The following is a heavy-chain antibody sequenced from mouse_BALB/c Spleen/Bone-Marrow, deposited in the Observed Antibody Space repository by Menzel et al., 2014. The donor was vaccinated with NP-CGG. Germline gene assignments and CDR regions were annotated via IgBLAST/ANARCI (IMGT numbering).Heavy chain of an antibody. CDR2: IYPYNGVS. CDR1: GYSFTGYY. J-gene: IGHJ1*01. CDR3: ESRGEYFDV. V-gene: IGHV1-31*01. Sequence: VQLKESGPELVKPGASVKISCKASGYSFTGYYMHWVKQSHENSLDWIGYIYPYNGVSSYNQKFKGKATLTVDRSSSTAYMELRSLTSDDSAVYYCESRGEYFDVWGAGTTVTVSS.